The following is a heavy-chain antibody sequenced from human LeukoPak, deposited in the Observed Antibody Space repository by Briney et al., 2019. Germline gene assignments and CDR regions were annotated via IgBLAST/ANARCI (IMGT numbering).Heavy chain of an antibody. Sequence: PSETLSLTCTVSGGSVSSGSYYWSWIRQPPGKGLEWIGYIYYSGSTYYNPSLKSRVTISVDTSKNQFSLKLNSVTAADTAVYYCARQLRGGYYFDYWGQGTLVTVSS. CDR1: GGSVSSGSYY. CDR3: ARQLRGGYYFDY. CDR2: IYYSGST. D-gene: IGHD2-2*01. J-gene: IGHJ4*02. V-gene: IGHV4-61*01.